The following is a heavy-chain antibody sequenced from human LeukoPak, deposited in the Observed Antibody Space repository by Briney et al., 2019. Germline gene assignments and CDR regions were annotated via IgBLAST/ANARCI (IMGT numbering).Heavy chain of an antibody. D-gene: IGHD1-26*01. CDR2: IYPGDSDT. V-gene: IGHV5-51*01. Sequence: GESLKISCKGSGYSFTSYWIGWVRQMPGKGLEWMGIIYPGDSDTRYSPPFQGQVTISADKSISTAYLQWSSLKASDTAMYYCAIGSGSYYAPYAAFDIWGQGTMVTVSS. CDR1: GYSFTSYW. CDR3: AIGSGSYYAPYAAFDI. J-gene: IGHJ3*02.